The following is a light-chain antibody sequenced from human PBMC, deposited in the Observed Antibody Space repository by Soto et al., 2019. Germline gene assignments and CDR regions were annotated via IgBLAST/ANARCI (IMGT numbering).Light chain of an antibody. CDR3: QHYNNWPAFT. Sequence: EIVMTQSPATLSVSPGERATLSCRASQSVSSNLAWYQQKPGQAPRLLIYVAPTRATGIPARFSGSGSGTEFPLVTSSLHFADFAVYSCQHYNNWPAFTLGGGTKVEIK. V-gene: IGKV3-15*01. CDR1: QSVSSN. J-gene: IGKJ4*01. CDR2: VAP.